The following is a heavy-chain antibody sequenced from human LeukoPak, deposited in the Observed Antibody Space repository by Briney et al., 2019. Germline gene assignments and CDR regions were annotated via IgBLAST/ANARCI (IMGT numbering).Heavy chain of an antibody. J-gene: IGHJ4*02. CDR1: GGSISSSIYY. CDR3: ASVSSYSSSWFPFDY. Sequence: SETLSLTCTVSGGSISSSIYYWSCIRQPPGKGLEWIREINHSGSTNYNPSLKSRVTISVDTSKDQFSLKLSSVTAADTAVYYCASVSSYSSSWFPFDYWGQGTLVTVSS. D-gene: IGHD6-13*01. CDR2: INHSGST. V-gene: IGHV4-39*07.